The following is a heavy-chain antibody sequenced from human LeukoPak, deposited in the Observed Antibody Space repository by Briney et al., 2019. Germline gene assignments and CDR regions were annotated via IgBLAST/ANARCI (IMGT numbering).Heavy chain of an antibody. J-gene: IGHJ4*02. CDR1: GYTFTGYY. D-gene: IGHD5-24*01. Sequence: ASVKVSCKASGYTFTGYYMYWVRQAPGQGLEWMGWINPNNGATNYAQKFQGRVTMTRDTSISTAYMELSRLTSEDTAVYYCARRPRDGYNRPYYFDYWGQGTLVTVSS. V-gene: IGHV1-2*02. CDR2: INPNNGAT. CDR3: ARRPRDGYNRPYYFDY.